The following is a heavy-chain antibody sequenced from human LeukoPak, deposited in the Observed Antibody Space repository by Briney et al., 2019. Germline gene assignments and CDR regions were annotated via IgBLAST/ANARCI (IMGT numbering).Heavy chain of an antibody. V-gene: IGHV5-51*01. D-gene: IGHD6-13*01. J-gene: IGHJ4*02. CDR1: GYSFTSYW. CDR2: IYPGDSDA. Sequence: GESLKISCKGSGYSFTSYWIGWVRQMPGKGLKWLGIIYPGDSDARYSPSFQGQVTISADKSISTAYLQLSSLKASDTAMYYCARRGDSSSWYWYFDYWGQGTLVTVSS. CDR3: ARRGDSSSWYWYFDY.